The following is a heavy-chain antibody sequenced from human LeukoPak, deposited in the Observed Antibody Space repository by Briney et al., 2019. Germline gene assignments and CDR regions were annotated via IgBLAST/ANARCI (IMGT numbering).Heavy chain of an antibody. CDR2: MNPNSGNT. D-gene: IGHD1-26*01. J-gene: IGHJ4*02. CDR3: ARAAVSGSYLVDSPDY. CDR1: GYTFTSYD. V-gene: IGHV1-8*03. Sequence: ASVKVSCKASGYTFTSYDINWVRQATGQGLEWMGWMNPNSGNTGYAQKFQGRVTITRNTSISTAYMELSSLRSEDMAVYYCARAAVSGSYLVDSPDYWGQGTLVTVSS.